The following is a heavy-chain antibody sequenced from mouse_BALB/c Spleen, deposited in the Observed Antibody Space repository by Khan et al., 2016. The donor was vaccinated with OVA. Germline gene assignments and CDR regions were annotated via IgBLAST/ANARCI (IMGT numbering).Heavy chain of an antibody. V-gene: IGHV3-6*02. J-gene: IGHJ3*01. CDR2: ISYDGSN. D-gene: IGHD2-3*01. Sequence: EVQLQESGPGLVKPSQSLSLTCSITDYSITSGFYWNWIRQFPGNKLEWMGYISYDGSNNYNPSLKNRISITCDTSKNQFFLNLNSVTTEDTATYFCARGYAGYYFAYWGQGTLITVSA. CDR1: DYSITSGFY. CDR3: ARGYAGYYFAY.